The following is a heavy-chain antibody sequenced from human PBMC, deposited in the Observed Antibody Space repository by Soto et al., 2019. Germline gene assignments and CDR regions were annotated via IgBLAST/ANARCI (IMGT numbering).Heavy chain of an antibody. CDR2: ISGSGGGT. Sequence: LRLCYAAAELTFGNCAMSWVRQAPGKGLEWVSAISGSGGGTFYADSVRGRFTLSRDNSKNTLYLQMNSLRAEDSAVYYCAKEKDRTFDFDSWGQGTLVTVSS. V-gene: IGHV3-23*01. CDR3: AKEKDRTFDFDS. CDR1: ELTFGNCA. J-gene: IGHJ4*02.